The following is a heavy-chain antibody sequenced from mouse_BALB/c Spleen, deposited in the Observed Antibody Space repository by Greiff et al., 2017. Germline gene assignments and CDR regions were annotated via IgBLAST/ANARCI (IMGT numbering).Heavy chain of an antibody. CDR2: ISSGGST. J-gene: IGHJ3*01. CDR3: ARGLSTMITTWFAY. D-gene: IGHD2-4*01. V-gene: IGHV5-6-5*01. Sequence: DVQLVESGGGLVKPGGSLKLSCAASGFTFSSYAMSWVRQTPEKRLEWVASISSGGSTYYPDSVKGRFTISRDNARNILYLQMSSLRSEDTAMYYCARGLSTMITTWFAYWGQGTLVTVSA. CDR1: GFTFSSYA.